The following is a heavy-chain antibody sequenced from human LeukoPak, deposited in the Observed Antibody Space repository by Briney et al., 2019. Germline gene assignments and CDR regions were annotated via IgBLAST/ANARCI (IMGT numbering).Heavy chain of an antibody. J-gene: IGHJ5*02. CDR1: GYSISSGYY. D-gene: IGHD1-26*01. CDR3: ARSTQWGLLGPASPFDP. Sequence: SETLSLTCAVSGYSISSGYYWGWIRQPPGKGLEWIGSIYHSGSTYYNPSLKSRVTISVDTSKNQFSLKLSSVTAADTAVYYCARSTQWGLLGPASPFDPWGQGTLVTVSS. CDR2: IYHSGST. V-gene: IGHV4-38-2*01.